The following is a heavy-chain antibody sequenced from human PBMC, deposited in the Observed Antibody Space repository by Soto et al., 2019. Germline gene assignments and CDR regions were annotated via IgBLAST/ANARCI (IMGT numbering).Heavy chain of an antibody. CDR2: IRGDGDTT. V-gene: IGHV3-23*01. Sequence: GGSLRLSCAASGFTFTNYAMSWVRQSPGEGLEWVSTIRGDGDTTDYADSVRGRFTISRDNSKNTLYFQMNGLRAEDTAVYYCAKDTSSMLRGIGSLFDYWGQGTPVTVSS. CDR1: GFTFTNYA. J-gene: IGHJ4*02. CDR3: AKDTSSMLRGIGSLFDY. D-gene: IGHD3-10*01.